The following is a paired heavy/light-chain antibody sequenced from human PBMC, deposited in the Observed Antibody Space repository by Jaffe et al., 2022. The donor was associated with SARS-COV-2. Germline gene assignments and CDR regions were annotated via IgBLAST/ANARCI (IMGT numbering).Heavy chain of an antibody. CDR1: GFTFSSYS. CDR2: ITSSSSSI. D-gene: IGHD5-12*01. V-gene: IGHV3-48*02. CDR3: ARDPRAYNYGPNWFDP. Sequence: EVQLVESGGGLVQPGGSVRLSCVASGFTFSSYSMNWVRQAPGKGLEWISYITSSSSSIYYADSVKGRFTISRDNANNSLYLQMNSLRDEDTAVYYCARDPRAYNYGPNWFDPWGQGTLVTVSS. J-gene: IGHJ5*02.
Light chain of an antibody. CDR2: STS. CDR1: QSVSSG. Sequence: EIMMTQSPATLSLSPGERATLSCRASQSVSSGLAWYQQKPGQAPRLLIYSTSTRATGIPARFSGSGSGTEFTLTISSLQSEDFATYYCQQYNNWPPGYTFGQGTKLEIK. CDR3: QQYNNWPPGYT. V-gene: IGKV3-15*01. J-gene: IGKJ2*01.